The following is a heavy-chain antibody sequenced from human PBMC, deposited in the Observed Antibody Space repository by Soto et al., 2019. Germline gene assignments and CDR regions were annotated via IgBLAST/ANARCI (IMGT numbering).Heavy chain of an antibody. J-gene: IGHJ4*02. CDR2: INPIGGST. D-gene: IGHD2-8*01. Sequence: QVQLVQSGAEVKKPGASVKVSCKASGYTFANNYMHWVRQAPGQGLEWMGVINPIGGSTSYAQKFQGRITMTRDTSTSTVYMELSSLRSEDTAVYYCARRGYTILVPTPDFDNWRQVTLVTVSS. CDR1: GYTFANNY. CDR3: ARRGYTILVPTPDFDN. V-gene: IGHV1-46*01.